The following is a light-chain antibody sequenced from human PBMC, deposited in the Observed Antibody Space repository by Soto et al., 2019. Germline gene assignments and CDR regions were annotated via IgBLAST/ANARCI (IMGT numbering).Light chain of an antibody. CDR2: SDT. CDR3: QVWDSGSAHVV. J-gene: IGLJ2*01. CDR1: NIGSKG. Sequence: SYELTQPPSVSVAPGKTASISCGGNNIGSKGVPWYQQKPGQAPVLVIYSDTDLPPVIPERFSGSNSANLATLTISRVEAGDEAAYYCQVWDSGSAHVVFGGGTQLTVL. V-gene: IGLV3-21*04.